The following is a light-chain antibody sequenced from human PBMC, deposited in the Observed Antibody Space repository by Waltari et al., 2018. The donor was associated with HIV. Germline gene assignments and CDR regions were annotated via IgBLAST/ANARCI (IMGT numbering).Light chain of an antibody. CDR2: EVS. J-gene: IGLJ3*02. CDR3: CSYAGSNTWV. Sequence: QSALTQPASVSGSPGQSNTISCPGTSRDVGSYNLLSWYQQHPGKAPKLMIYEVSKRPSGVSNRFSGSKSGNTASLTISGLQAEDEADYYCCSYAGSNTWVFGGGTKLTVL. V-gene: IGLV2-23*02. CDR1: SRDVGSYNL.